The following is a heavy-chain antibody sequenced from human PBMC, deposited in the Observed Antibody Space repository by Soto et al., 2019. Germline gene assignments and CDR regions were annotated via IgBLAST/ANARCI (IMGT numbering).Heavy chain of an antibody. CDR3: AREGANCSGNSCSNYCDP. V-gene: IGHV4-4*02. D-gene: IGHD2-2*01. J-gene: IGHJ5*02. CDR1: GGSISMRDW. CDR2: IFHSGST. Sequence: QVQLQESGPRLVKPSGTLSLTCAVSGGSISMRDWWSWVRQPPGKGLEWIGEIFHSGSTNYNPSLXSRVTIAVDKXKNQFSLNLNSLTAADTAVYFCAREGANCSGNSCSNYCDPWGQGILVTVSS.